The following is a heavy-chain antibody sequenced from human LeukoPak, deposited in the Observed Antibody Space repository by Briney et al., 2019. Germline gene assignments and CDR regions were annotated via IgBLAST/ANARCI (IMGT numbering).Heavy chain of an antibody. J-gene: IGHJ4*02. V-gene: IGHV3-9*01. CDR2: ISWNSGSI. CDR3: AKDMGPSGFDY. CDR1: GFAFADYA. Sequence: GGSLRLSCAASGFAFADYAMHWVREAPGKGLEWVSGISWNSGSIGYADSVKGRFTISRDNAKNSLYLQMNSLRAEDTALYYCAKDMGPSGFDYWGQGTLVTVSS.